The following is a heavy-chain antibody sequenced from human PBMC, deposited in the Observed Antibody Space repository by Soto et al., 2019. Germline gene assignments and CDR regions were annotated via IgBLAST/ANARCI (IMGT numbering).Heavy chain of an antibody. CDR1: GYTLTELS. J-gene: IGHJ3*02. V-gene: IGHV1-24*01. CDR2: FVPEDRET. Sequence: ASVKASCKVSGYTLTELSMHWVGQAPGKVLEWMGGFVPEDRETIYAQKFQGRVTITEDTSTDTAYMELSSLRSEDTAVYYCATVFASSGYYGDAFDIWG. D-gene: IGHD3-22*01. CDR3: ATVFASSGYYGDAFDI.